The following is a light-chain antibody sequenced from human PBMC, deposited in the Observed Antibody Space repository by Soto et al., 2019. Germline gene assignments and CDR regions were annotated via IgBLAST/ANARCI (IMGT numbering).Light chain of an antibody. J-gene: IGKJ3*01. CDR3: QHYGTSFI. CDR2: GAS. Sequence: EIVLTQSPGTLSLSPGERATLSCRASQSVSSSYLAWYQQKPGQPPRLLIYGASSRATGIPDRFSGSGSGTDFTLTISRLEPEDFVVYFCQHYGTSFIFGPGTKVDIK. CDR1: QSVSSSY. V-gene: IGKV3-20*01.